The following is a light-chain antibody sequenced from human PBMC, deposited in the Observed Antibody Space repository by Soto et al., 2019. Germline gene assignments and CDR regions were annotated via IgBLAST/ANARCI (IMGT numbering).Light chain of an antibody. V-gene: IGKV1-13*02. J-gene: IGKJ4*01. Sequence: QMTQSPSSLSASVGDRFTITCRASQSFSTYLAWYQQKPGKVPKLLIYGASILQSGVPSGFSGSGFGTDFTLTISSLRAEDFAIYFCQQTKSYPSTFGGGTKVDIK. CDR1: QSFSTY. CDR2: GAS. CDR3: QQTKSYPST.